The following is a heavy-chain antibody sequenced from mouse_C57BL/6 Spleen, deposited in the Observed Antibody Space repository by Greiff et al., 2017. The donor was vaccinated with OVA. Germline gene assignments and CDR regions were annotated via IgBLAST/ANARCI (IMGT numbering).Heavy chain of an antibody. J-gene: IGHJ1*03. V-gene: IGHV1-53*01. CDR1: GYTFTSYW. Sequence: VQLHPPGPELVQPGASVKLSCKASGYTFTSYWMHWVKQRPGQGLEWIGTINPSNGGTHYNEKFKSKATLTVDKSSSTAYMQLSSLTSEDSAVYYCARSGDYDGYWYFDVWGTGTTVTVSS. D-gene: IGHD2-4*01. CDR2: INPSNGGT. CDR3: ARSGDYDGYWYFDV.